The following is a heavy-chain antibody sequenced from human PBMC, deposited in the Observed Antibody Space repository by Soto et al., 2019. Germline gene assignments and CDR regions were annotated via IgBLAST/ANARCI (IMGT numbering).Heavy chain of an antibody. V-gene: IGHV3-74*01. CDR3: VRCHRDLQTGYNYDYAPDY. J-gene: IGHJ4*02. CDR2: INSDGSST. D-gene: IGHD5-18*01. CDR1: GFTLSDSW. Sequence: EVQLVESGGGLVQPGGSLRLSCAASGFTLSDSWMHWVRHVPGEGLAWVSRINSDGSSTAYADSVKSRFTSSRDNTKNTLYLHMNSLRVEGTAVYYCVRCHRDLQTGYNYDYAPDYWSQGTPVTVSS.